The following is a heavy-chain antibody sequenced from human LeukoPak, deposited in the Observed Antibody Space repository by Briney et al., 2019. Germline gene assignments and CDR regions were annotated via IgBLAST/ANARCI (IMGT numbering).Heavy chain of an antibody. V-gene: IGHV4-59*08. CDR1: GGSISSYY. D-gene: IGHD3-10*01. CDR3: AATMVRGVHTHFDY. Sequence: SETLSLTCTVSGGSISSYYWSWIRQPPGKGLEWIGYIYYSGSTNYNPSLKSRVTISVDTSKNQFSLKLSSVTAADTAVYYCAATMVRGVHTHFDYWGQGTLVTVSS. CDR2: IYYSGST. J-gene: IGHJ4*02.